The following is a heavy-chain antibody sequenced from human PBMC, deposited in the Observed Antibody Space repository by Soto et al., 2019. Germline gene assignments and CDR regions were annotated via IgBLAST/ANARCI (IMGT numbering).Heavy chain of an antibody. CDR2: ISRNGGST. J-gene: IGHJ4*02. Sequence: EVQLVESGGGLVQPGGSLRLSCAASGFTFSSYAMHWVRQAPGKGLEYVSTISRNGGSTYYANSVKGRLTISRDNSKNTLYLQMGSLRAEDMAVYYCARGGSDYYFDYWGQGTLVTVSS. CDR1: GFTFSSYA. CDR3: ARGGSDYYFDY. D-gene: IGHD2-21*02. V-gene: IGHV3-64*01.